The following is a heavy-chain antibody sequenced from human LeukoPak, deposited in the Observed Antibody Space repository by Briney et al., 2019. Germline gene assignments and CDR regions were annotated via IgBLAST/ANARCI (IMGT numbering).Heavy chain of an antibody. CDR3: ARDPRWLTPDCTSTSCYENYFDP. CDR1: GYSISSGHQ. V-gene: IGHV4-38-2*02. D-gene: IGHD2-2*01. Sequence: PSETLSLTCGVSGYSISSGHQWAWIRQSPGKGLEWIVSIYHSGSAHYNPSLKSRVTISVETSKNQFSLNMYSVTAADTAVYYCARDPRWLTPDCTSTSCYENYFDPWGQGTLVTVSS. J-gene: IGHJ5*02. CDR2: IYHSGSA.